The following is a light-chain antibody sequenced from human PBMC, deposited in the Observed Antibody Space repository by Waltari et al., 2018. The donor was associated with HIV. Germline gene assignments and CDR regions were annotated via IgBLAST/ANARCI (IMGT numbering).Light chain of an antibody. CDR1: QSISAW. CDR2: KAS. Sequence: DIQMTQSPSTLSASVGDRVTLTCRASQSISAWLAWYQQNPGQAPKLLIYKASTLQRGVPSRFSCSGSGTEFTLTISSLQPDDFATYYCQQYDSYPWTFGHGTKVEI. V-gene: IGKV1-5*03. J-gene: IGKJ1*01. CDR3: QQYDSYPWT.